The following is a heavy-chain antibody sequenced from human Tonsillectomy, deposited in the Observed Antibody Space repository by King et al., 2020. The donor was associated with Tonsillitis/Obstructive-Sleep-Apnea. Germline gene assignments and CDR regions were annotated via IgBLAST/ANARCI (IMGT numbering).Heavy chain of an antibody. D-gene: IGHD3-10*01. Sequence: QLVQSGGGVVQPGRSLRLSCAASGFTFSSYPMHWVRQAPGKGLEWVSAITCNGSNTYYADSVKGRFTVSRDNSKNTLYLQMNSLRDEDTAVYHCARDLGGASGHWGQGTLVIVSS. V-gene: IGHV3-30*04. CDR1: GFTFSSYP. J-gene: IGHJ4*02. CDR3: ARDLGGASGH. CDR2: ITCNGSNT.